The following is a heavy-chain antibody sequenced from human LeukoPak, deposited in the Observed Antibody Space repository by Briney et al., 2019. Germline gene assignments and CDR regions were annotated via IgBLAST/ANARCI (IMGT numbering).Heavy chain of an antibody. CDR3: ASQGYCSSTSCRTFDY. Sequence: SETLSLTCAVYGGSFSGYYWSWIRQPPGKGLEWIGEINHSGSTNYNPSLKSRVTISVDTSKNQFSLKLSSVTAADTAVYYCASQGYCSSTSCRTFDYWGQGTLVTVSS. CDR1: GGSFSGYY. CDR2: INHSGST. D-gene: IGHD2-2*01. V-gene: IGHV4-34*01. J-gene: IGHJ4*02.